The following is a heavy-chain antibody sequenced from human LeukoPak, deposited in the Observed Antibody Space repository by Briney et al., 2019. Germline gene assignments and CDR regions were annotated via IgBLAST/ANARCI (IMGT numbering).Heavy chain of an antibody. CDR2: IKHDGSEK. J-gene: IGHJ4*02. Sequence: GGSLRLSCAPSGFTLRSYWMSGGRQAPGKGRGRVANIKHDGSEKHYADSVKSRVTISRDNAKNSLDLQKNSLRAEDTAVYYCVRGGAFAAFFDYWGQGTLVTVSS. V-gene: IGHV3-7*03. CDR3: VRGGAFAAFFDY. D-gene: IGHD3-3*02. CDR1: GFTLRSYW.